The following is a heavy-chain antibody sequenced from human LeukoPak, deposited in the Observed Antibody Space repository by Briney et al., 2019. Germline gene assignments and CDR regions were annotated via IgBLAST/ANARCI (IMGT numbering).Heavy chain of an antibody. CDR2: INPNSGGT. CDR3: ARDRLAYCGGDCYSSWFDP. CDR1: GYTFTGYY. Sequence: ASVKVSCKASGYTFTGYYMHWVRQAPVQGLEWMGRINPNSGGTNYAQKFQGRVTMTRDTSISTAYMELSRLRSDDTAVYYCARDRLAYCGGDCYSSWFDPWGQGTLVTVSS. J-gene: IGHJ5*02. D-gene: IGHD2-21*02. V-gene: IGHV1-2*06.